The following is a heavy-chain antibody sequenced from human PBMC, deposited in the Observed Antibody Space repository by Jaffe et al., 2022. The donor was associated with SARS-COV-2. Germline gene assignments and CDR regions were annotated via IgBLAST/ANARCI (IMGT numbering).Heavy chain of an antibody. V-gene: IGHV1-8*01. CDR1: GYTFTSYD. CDR2: MNPNSGNT. D-gene: IGHD5-18*01. J-gene: IGHJ6*03. Sequence: QVQLVQSGAEVKKPGASVKVSCKASGYTFTSYDINWVRQATGQGLEWMGWMNPNSGNTGYAQKFQGRVTMTRNTSISTAYMELSSLRSEDTAVYYCARGIQLWLGWDYYYYYYMDVWGKGTTVTVSS. CDR3: ARGIQLWLGWDYYYYYYMDV.